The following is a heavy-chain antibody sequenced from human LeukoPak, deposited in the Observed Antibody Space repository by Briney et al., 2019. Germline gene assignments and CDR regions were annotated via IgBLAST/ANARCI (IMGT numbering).Heavy chain of an antibody. CDR2: INGDGSST. V-gene: IGHV3-74*01. CDR1: GFTFSTYW. J-gene: IGHJ4*02. CDR3: ARALGNI. Sequence: GGSLRLSCAASGFTFSTYWMHWVRQAPGKGLVWVSRINGDGSSTSYGDSVKGRFTISRDNAKNTLYLQMNGLRVEDTAVYYCARALGNIRGQGTLVTVSS.